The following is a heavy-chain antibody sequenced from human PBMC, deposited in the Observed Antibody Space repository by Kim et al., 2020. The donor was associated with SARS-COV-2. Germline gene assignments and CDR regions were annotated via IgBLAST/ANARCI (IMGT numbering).Heavy chain of an antibody. CDR2: ISVSGGTT. CDR1: GFTFSSYA. V-gene: IGHV3-23*01. CDR3: ATGGVGYCSTSSCYL. J-gene: IGHJ4*02. D-gene: IGHD2-2*01. Sequence: GGSLRLSCAASGFTFSSYAMSWVRQAPGKGLEWVSAISVSGGTTYYADSVKGRFTISRDNSKNTLSLQMNSLRAEDTAVYYCATGGVGYCSTSSCYLWGQGTLVTVSS.